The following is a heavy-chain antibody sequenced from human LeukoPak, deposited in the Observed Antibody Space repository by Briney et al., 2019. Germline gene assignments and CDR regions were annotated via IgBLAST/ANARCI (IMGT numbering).Heavy chain of an antibody. D-gene: IGHD6-13*01. CDR2: ISSGGSTI. V-gene: IGHV3-11*04. J-gene: IGHJ4*02. CDR1: GFTFSDSY. CDR3: ARVSSSQTWGFGF. Sequence: PGGSLRLSCAASGFTFSDSYMSWIRQAPGKGLEWVSYISSGGSTIYYADFVKGRFTISRDNAKSSLYLQMNSLRAEDTAVYYCARVSSSQTWGFGFWGKGTLVTVSS.